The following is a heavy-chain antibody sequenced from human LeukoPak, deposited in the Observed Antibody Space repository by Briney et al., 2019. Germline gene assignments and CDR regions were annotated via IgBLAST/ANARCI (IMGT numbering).Heavy chain of an antibody. Sequence: GGSLRLSCAASGTYWMHWVRQAPGEGLVWVSHINSDGSWTGYADSVKGRFTISKDNAKNTVSLQMNNLRAEDTAVYYCVTFYETYWGRGTLVTVSS. V-gene: IGHV3-74*01. D-gene: IGHD2/OR15-2a*01. CDR2: INSDGSWT. J-gene: IGHJ4*02. CDR3: VTFYETY. CDR1: GTYW.